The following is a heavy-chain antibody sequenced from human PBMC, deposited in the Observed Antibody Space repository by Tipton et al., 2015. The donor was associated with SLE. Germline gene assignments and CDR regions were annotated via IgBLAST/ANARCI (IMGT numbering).Heavy chain of an antibody. J-gene: IGHJ3*02. D-gene: IGHD3-3*01. Sequence: TLSLTCAVYGGSFSSYYWSWIRQPPGKGLEWIGYIFYSGSTNYNPSLKSRVTISVDTSKNQFSLKLSSVTAADTAVYYCARDTPLTYDFWSGYYGAFDIWGQGTMVTVSS. V-gene: IGHV4-59*12. CDR3: ARDTPLTYDFWSGYYGAFDI. CDR1: GGSFSSYY. CDR2: IFYSGST.